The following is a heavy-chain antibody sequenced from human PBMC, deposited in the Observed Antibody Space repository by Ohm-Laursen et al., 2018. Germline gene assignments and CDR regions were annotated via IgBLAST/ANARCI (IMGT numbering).Heavy chain of an antibody. CDR2: ISGSGSSS. Sequence: SLRLSCTASGFTFSIYAMSWVRQAPGKGLEWVSAISGSGSSSYYADSVKGRFTISRDNSKNTLYLQMNSLRAEDTAVYYCAKSTTVYNWFDPWGQGTLVTVSS. J-gene: IGHJ5*02. CDR3: AKSTTVYNWFDP. V-gene: IGHV3-23*01. CDR1: GFTFSIYA. D-gene: IGHD4-11*01.